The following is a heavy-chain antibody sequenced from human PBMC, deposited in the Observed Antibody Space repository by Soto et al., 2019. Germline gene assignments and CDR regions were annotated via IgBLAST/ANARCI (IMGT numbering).Heavy chain of an antibody. CDR3: ARDLAVGYCSGGSCYFGDY. CDR1: GFTFSSYS. Sequence: PGGSLRLSCAASGFTFSSYSMNWVRQAPGKGLEWVSYISSSSSTIYYADSVKGRFTISRDNAKNSLYLQMNSLRAEDTAVYYCARDLAVGYCSGGSCYFGDYWGQGTLVTVSS. D-gene: IGHD2-15*01. V-gene: IGHV3-48*01. J-gene: IGHJ4*02. CDR2: ISSSSSTI.